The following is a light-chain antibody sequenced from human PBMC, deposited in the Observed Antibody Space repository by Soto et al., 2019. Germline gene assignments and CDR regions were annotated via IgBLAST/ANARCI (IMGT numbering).Light chain of an antibody. J-gene: IGLJ1*01. CDR1: SSDVGGYNY. Sequence: QSVLTQPPSASGSPAQSVAISCTGTSSDVGGYNYVSWYQQHPGKAPKLMIYEVNKRPSGVPDRFSGSKSGNTASLTVSGPQAEDEADYYCSSYAGSSNVFGTGTKVTVL. CDR3: SSYAGSSNV. V-gene: IGLV2-8*01. CDR2: EVN.